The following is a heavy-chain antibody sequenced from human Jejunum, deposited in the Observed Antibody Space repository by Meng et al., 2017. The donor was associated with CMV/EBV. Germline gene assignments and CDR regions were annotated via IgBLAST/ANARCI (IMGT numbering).Heavy chain of an antibody. Sequence: MHWVRQAPGQGLEWMGIINPSSGSTTYARKLQGRVTMTRDPSTSTFYMELSSLTSEDTAVYFCSRGPYYYESSGYYGGQSNWFDPWGQGTKVTVSS. CDR3: SRGPYYYESSGYYGGQSNWFDP. J-gene: IGHJ5*02. D-gene: IGHD3-22*01. V-gene: IGHV1-46*04. CDR2: INPSSGST.